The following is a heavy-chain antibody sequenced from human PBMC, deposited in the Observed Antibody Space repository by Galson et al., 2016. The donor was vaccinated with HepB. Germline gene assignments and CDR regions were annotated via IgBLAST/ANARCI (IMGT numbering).Heavy chain of an antibody. J-gene: IGHJ3*02. D-gene: IGHD1-1*01. CDR2: ISFSATTI. CDR1: GFTFSHYY. V-gene: IGHV3-11*01. CDR3: ARDLDTRANDAFHI. Sequence: SLRLSCAASGFTFSHYYMNWIRQAPGQGLEWVASISFSATTIYYTDSVKGRFTISRDNSKNSLYLQMDNLRVADTAVYYCARDLDTRANDAFHIWGQGTVVTVSS.